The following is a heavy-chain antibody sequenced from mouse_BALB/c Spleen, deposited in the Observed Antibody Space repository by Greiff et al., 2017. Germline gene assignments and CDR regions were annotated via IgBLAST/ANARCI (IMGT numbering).Heavy chain of an antibody. Sequence: VQGVESGPGLVAPSQSLSITCTVSGFSLTSYGVHWVRQPPGKGLEWLGVIWAGGSTNYNSALMSRLSISKDNSKSQVFLKMNSLQTDDTAMYYCARERYGYFDVWGAGTTVTVSS. CDR1: GFSLTSYG. CDR3: ARERYGYFDV. CDR2: IWAGGST. J-gene: IGHJ1*01. V-gene: IGHV2-9*02.